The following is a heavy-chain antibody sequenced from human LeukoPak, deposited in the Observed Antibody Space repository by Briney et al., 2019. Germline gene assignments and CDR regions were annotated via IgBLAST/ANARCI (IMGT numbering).Heavy chain of an antibody. J-gene: IGHJ4*02. CDR3: AKLDCGVVIQNYFDY. CDR2: ISGSGGST. D-gene: IGHD3-3*01. V-gene: IGHV3-23*01. Sequence: PGGSLRLSCAASGFTFSSYAMRWVRQAPGKGLEWVSAISGSGGSTYYADSVKGRFTISRDNSKNTLSMQMNSLRAEGTAVYECAKLDCGVVIQNYFDYWGQGTLVTVS. CDR1: GFTFSSYA.